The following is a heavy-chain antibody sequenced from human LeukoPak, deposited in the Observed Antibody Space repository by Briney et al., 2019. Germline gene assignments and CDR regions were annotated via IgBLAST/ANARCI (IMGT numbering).Heavy chain of an antibody. CDR2: IKQDGSEK. CDR1: GFTFSSYW. D-gene: IGHD1-26*01. CDR3: ARVFIVGGRTIFDY. Sequence: PGGSLRLSCAASGFTFSSYWMSWVRQAPGKGLEWVANIKQDGSEKYYVDSVKGRFTISRDNVKNSLYLQMNSPRAEDTALYYCARVFIVGGRTIFDYWGQGTLVTVSS. J-gene: IGHJ4*02. V-gene: IGHV3-7*01.